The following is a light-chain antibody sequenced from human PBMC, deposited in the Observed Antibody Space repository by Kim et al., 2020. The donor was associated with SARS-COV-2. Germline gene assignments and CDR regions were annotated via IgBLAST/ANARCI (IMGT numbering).Light chain of an antibody. V-gene: IGKV3-15*01. CDR1: QSVSSN. CDR2: GAS. Sequence: EIVMTQYPATLSVSPGERATLSCRASQSVSSNLAWYQQKPGQAPRLLIYGASTRATGIPARFSGSGSGTEFTLTISSLQSEDFAVYYCQQYNFFGGGTKVDIK. CDR3: QQYNF. J-gene: IGKJ4*01.